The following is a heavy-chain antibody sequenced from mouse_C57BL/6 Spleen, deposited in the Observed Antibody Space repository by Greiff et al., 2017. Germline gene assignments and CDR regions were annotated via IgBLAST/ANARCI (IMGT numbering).Heavy chain of an antibody. V-gene: IGHV1-64*01. Sequence: QVQLQQPGAELVKPGASVKLSCKASGYTFTSYWMHWVKQRPGQGLEWIGMIHPNSGSTNYNEKFKSKATLTVDKSSRTAYMQLSSLTSEDSAVYYCARDYSNSNWYFDVWGTGTTVTVSS. J-gene: IGHJ1*03. D-gene: IGHD2-5*01. CDR3: ARDYSNSNWYFDV. CDR1: GYTFTSYW. CDR2: IHPNSGST.